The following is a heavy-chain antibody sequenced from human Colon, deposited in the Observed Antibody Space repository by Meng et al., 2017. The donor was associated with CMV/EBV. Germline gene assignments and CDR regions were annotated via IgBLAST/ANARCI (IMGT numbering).Heavy chain of an antibody. D-gene: IGHD2-15*01. J-gene: IGHJ6*02. CDR2: IMPIFGTT. V-gene: IGHV1-69*05. CDR3: ARGKGIVVIPGASNYYYYAMDV. CDR1: GGSFFSYS. Sequence: SVTVSCKTSGGSFFSYSISWLRQAPGLGLEWMGGIMPIFGTTDYAQKFQGRLTITTDGSTGTAYMELRSLTSEDTAIYYCARGKGIVVIPGASNYYYYAMDVWGQGTTVTVSS.